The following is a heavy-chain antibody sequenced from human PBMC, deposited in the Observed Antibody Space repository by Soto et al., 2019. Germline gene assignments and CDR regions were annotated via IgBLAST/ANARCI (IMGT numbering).Heavy chain of an antibody. J-gene: IGHJ6*02. CDR2: INAGNGNT. V-gene: IGHV1-3*01. Sequence: SVKVSCKASGYTFTSYAMHWVRQAPGQRLEWMGWINAGNGNTKYSQKFQGRVTITRDTSASTAYMELSSLRSEDTAVYYCARNTIFGVVYYYYGMDVWGQGTTVTVSS. D-gene: IGHD3-3*01. CDR3: ARNTIFGVVYYYYGMDV. CDR1: GYTFTSYA.